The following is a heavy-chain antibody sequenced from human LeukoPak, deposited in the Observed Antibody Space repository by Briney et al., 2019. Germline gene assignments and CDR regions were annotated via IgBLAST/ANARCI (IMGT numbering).Heavy chain of an antibody. CDR3: ARATMVRGGYYYYGMDV. CDR2: MNPNSGNT. Sequence: ASVKVSCKASGYTFTSYDINWVRQATGQGLEWMGWMNPNSGNTGYAQKFQGRVTMTRNTSISTAYMELSSLRSEDTAVYYCARATMVRGGYYYYGMDVWGQGTTVTVSS. J-gene: IGHJ6*02. CDR1: GYTFTSYD. V-gene: IGHV1-8*01. D-gene: IGHD3-10*01.